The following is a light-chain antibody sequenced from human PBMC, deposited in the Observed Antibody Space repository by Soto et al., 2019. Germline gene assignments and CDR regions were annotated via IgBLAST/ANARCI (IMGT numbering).Light chain of an antibody. CDR2: GAT. J-gene: IGKJ4*01. V-gene: IGKV3D-15*01. CDR3: QQYNNWPLT. Sequence: EVVMTQSPATLSVSPGERATLSCRASQTVRDNLGWYPQKPGQPPMLLIYGATTRATGIPARFSGSGSGTEFTLTISSLQSEDFAVYYCQQYNNWPLTFGGGTKVDIK. CDR1: QTVRDN.